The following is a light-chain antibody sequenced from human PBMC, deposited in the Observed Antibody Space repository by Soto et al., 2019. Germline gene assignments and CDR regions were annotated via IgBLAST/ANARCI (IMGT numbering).Light chain of an antibody. Sequence: ESVLTQSPATLSLSPGERATLSCRASQGVSSSLAWYQQKPGQAPRLLIYDVSNRATGIPARFSGSGSGTDFTLTISSLEPEDFAVYFCQQRSNWPPLTFGGGTKVEIK. CDR2: DVS. CDR3: QQRSNWPPLT. CDR1: QGVSSS. V-gene: IGKV3-11*01. J-gene: IGKJ4*01.